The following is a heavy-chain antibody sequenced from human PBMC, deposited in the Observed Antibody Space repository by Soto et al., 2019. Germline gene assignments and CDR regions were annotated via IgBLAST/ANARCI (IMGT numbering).Heavy chain of an antibody. CDR2: ISGSGGST. CDR1: GFTFSSYA. V-gene: IGHV3-23*01. D-gene: IGHD6-13*01. CDR3: AKLKSPNVIAAAGTNWFDP. J-gene: IGHJ5*02. Sequence: GGSLRLSCAASGFTFSSYAMSWVRQAPGKGLEWVSAISGSGGSTYYADSVKGRFTISRDNSKNTLYLQMNSLRAEDTAVYYCAKLKSPNVIAAAGTNWFDPWGQGTLVNVSS.